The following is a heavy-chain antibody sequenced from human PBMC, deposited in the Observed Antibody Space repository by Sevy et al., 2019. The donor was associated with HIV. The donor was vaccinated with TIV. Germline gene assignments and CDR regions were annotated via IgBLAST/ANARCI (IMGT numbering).Heavy chain of an antibody. Sequence: GGSLRLSCAASGFTFSSNTMNWLRQAPGKGLEWVSSISSRSTYIFYADSVKGRFTISRDNSKKSLFLQMNSLRVEDTAVYDCARGDKDGWFDPWGQGTPVTVSS. CDR3: ARGDKDGWFDP. CDR1: GFTFSSNT. V-gene: IGHV3-21*01. CDR2: ISSRSTYI. D-gene: IGHD3-9*01. J-gene: IGHJ5*02.